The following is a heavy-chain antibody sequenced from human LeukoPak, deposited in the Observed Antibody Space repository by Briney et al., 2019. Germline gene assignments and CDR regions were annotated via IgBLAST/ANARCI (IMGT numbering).Heavy chain of an antibody. J-gene: IGHJ6*04. CDR1: GYTLTELS. CDR2: FDPEDGET. D-gene: IGHD6-19*01. V-gene: IGHV1-24*01. Sequence: ASVTVSCKVSGYTLTELSMHWVRQAPGKGLEWMGGFDPEDGETIYAQKFQGRVTMTEDTSTDTAYMELSSLRSEDTAVYYCATDNYSSGWYDYYYYYGMDVWGKGTTVTVSS. CDR3: ATDNYSSGWYDYYYYYGMDV.